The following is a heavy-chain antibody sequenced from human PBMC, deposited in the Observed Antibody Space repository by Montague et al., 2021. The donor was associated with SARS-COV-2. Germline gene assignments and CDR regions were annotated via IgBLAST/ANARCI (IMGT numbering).Heavy chain of an antibody. V-gene: IGHV4-61*08. Sequence: SETLSLTCTVSGGSVSSGAYYWSWIRQPPGKGLEWIGYIYDSGSTDYNPTLKSRVTILVDTSKNQFSLKLSSVPAADTAVYYCARDLASCGAACYSTGWFDPWGQGTLVTGSS. J-gene: IGHJ5*02. D-gene: IGHD2-21*02. CDR1: GGSVSSGAYY. CDR3: ARDLASCGAACYSTGWFDP. CDR2: IYDSGST.